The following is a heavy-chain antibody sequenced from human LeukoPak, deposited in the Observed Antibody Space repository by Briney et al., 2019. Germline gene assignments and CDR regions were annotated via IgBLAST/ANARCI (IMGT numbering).Heavy chain of an antibody. V-gene: IGHV4-39*01. Sequence: KPSETLSLTCTVSGGSISSSSYYWGWIRQPPGKGLEWIGSIYYSGSTYYNPSLKSRVTISVDTSKNQFSLKLSSVTAADTAVYYCARHTVVVVAATGYYFDYWGQGTLVTVSS. CDR3: ARHTVVVVAATGYYFDY. CDR1: GGSISSSSYY. D-gene: IGHD2-15*01. J-gene: IGHJ4*02. CDR2: IYYSGST.